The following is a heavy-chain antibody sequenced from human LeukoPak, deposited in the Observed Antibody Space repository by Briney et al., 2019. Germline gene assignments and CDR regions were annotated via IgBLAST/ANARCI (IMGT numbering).Heavy chain of an antibody. J-gene: IGHJ4*02. Sequence: GGSLRLSCAASGFTFSLYAMNWVRQAPGKGLEWVSYIDSGSDDRLFADSVRGRFTISRDNAKNSVNLQMSSLRPEDSGVYYCARDTYPPQLIDYWGQGTLVTVSS. CDR1: GFTFSLYA. V-gene: IGHV3-21*05. CDR2: IDSGSDDR. D-gene: IGHD5-18*01. CDR3: ARDTYPPQLIDY.